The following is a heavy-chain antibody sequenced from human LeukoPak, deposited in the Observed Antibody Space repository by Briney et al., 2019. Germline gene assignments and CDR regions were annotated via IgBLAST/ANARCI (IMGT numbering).Heavy chain of an antibody. V-gene: IGHV3-21*01. CDR1: GFTFSSYS. Sequence: GGSLRLSCAASGFTFSSYSMNWVRQASGKGLEWVSSISSSSSYIYYADSVKGRFTISRDNAKNSLYLQMNSLRAEDTAVYYCATKINKREYYYYYMDVWGKGTTVTISS. J-gene: IGHJ6*03. CDR2: ISSSSSYI. CDR3: ATKINKREYYYYYMDV. D-gene: IGHD1-26*01.